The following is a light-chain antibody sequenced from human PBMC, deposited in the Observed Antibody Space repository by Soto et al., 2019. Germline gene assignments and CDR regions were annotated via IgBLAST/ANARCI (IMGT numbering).Light chain of an antibody. V-gene: IGLV1-40*01. CDR2: GNS. J-gene: IGLJ3*02. Sequence: QSVLTQPPSVSGAPGQRVTISCTGSSSNIGACYDVHWYQQLPGTAPKLLIYGNSNRPSGVPDRFSGSKSGTSASLAITGLQAEDEADYYCQSYDSSLSASVFGGGTKLTVL. CDR1: SSNIGACYD. CDR3: QSYDSSLSASV.